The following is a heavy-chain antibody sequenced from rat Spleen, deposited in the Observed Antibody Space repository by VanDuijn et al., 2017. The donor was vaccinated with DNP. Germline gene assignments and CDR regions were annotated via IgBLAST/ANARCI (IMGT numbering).Heavy chain of an antibody. J-gene: IGHJ3*01. CDR3: TTKFYGF. CDR2: INTNDGSS. Sequence: EVQLVESGGDLVQPGRSLKLSCAASGFSFSNYGMAWVRQAPKKGLEWVATINTNDGSSYYRDSVKGRFTISRDNAKSTLYLQMDSLRSEDTATYYCTTKFYGFWGQGTLVTVSS. CDR1: GFSFSNYG. D-gene: IGHD1-11*01. V-gene: IGHV5-27*01.